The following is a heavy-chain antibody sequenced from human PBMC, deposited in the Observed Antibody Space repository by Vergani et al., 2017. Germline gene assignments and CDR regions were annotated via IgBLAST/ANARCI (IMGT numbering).Heavy chain of an antibody. D-gene: IGHD6-19*01. CDR1: GASMSSVGYY. CDR2: ILGSGTA. J-gene: IGHJ5*02. CDR3: ARAKRGRIAVSAADT. Sequence: QVQLQESGPGLVKPSQTLSLTCTVSGASMSSVGYYWTWIRQSAGKRLEWIGDILGSGTANYNPSFQGRVSMSVATSKNQFSLKLSSVSAADTAVYYCARAKRGRIAVSAADTWGQGTQVTVSS. V-gene: IGHV4-61*02.